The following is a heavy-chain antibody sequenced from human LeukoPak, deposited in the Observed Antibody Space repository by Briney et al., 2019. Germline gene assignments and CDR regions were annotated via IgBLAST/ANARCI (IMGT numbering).Heavy chain of an antibody. V-gene: IGHV3-23*01. D-gene: IGHD2-15*01. CDR2: IGSSGGT. J-gene: IGHJ4*02. CDR3: ARRAGSYSHSYDY. CDR1: GFTFSTYA. Sequence: GGSLRLSCEASGFTFSTYAMSWVRQAPGKGLEWVSSIGSSGGTFYADSVNGRLTVSRDNSKNTLYLQMSSLGGEDTAVYYCARRAGSYSHSYDYWGQGTLVTVSS.